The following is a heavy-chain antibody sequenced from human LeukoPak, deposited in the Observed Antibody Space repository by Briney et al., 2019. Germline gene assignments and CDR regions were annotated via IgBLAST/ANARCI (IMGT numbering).Heavy chain of an antibody. J-gene: IGHJ5*02. CDR1: GFTFSNYW. V-gene: IGHV3-21*05. Sequence: GGSLRLSCAASGFTFSNYWMHWVRQAPGKGLEWVSYINDVSSDIHYADSVKGRFTISRDNAKNTLYLQMNSLRAEDTAVYYCARRGTSCCWFDPWGQGTLVTVSS. CDR3: ARRGTSCCWFDP. CDR2: INDVSSDI. D-gene: IGHD2-2*01.